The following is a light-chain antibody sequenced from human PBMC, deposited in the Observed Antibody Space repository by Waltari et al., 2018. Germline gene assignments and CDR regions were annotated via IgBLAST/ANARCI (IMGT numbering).Light chain of an antibody. CDR3: QTGGHGTWV. Sequence: QLVLPQSPSASPSLGAPANLPCTLSRGHSTNVIAWLQQQPEKGPRFLMKVNSDGTHSKGDEIPDRFSGSSSGAERYLTISSLQSEDEADYYCQTGGHGTWVFGGGTKLTVL. V-gene: IGLV4-69*01. J-gene: IGLJ3*02. CDR1: RGHSTNV. CDR2: VNSDGTH.